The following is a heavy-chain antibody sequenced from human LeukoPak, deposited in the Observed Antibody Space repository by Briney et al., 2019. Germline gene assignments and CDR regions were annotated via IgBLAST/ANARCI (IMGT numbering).Heavy chain of an antibody. Sequence: SETLSLTCTVSGGSISSYFWTWIRQPPGKGLEWIGYIYYSGSSNYSPSLKSRVTMSVDSSKNQFSLKLTSMTPADTAVYYCAKYGGLYYFDYCGQGALVTVSS. D-gene: IGHD4-23*01. CDR2: IYYSGSS. V-gene: IGHV4-59*01. CDR3: AKYGGLYYFDY. CDR1: GGSISSYF. J-gene: IGHJ4*02.